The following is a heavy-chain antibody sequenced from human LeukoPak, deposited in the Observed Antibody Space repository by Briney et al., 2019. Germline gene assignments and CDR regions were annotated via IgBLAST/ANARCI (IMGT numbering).Heavy chain of an antibody. J-gene: IGHJ6*03. CDR1: GFTFSSYA. CDR3: ARARGGEQQLGSYYYYMDV. D-gene: IGHD6-13*01. Sequence: PGGSLRLSCAASGFTFSSYAMHWVRQAPGKGLEYVSAISSNGGSTYYANSVKGRFTISRDNSKNTLYLQMGSLRAEDMAVYYCARARGGEQQLGSYYYYMDVWGKGTTVTVSS. CDR2: ISSNGGST. V-gene: IGHV3-64*01.